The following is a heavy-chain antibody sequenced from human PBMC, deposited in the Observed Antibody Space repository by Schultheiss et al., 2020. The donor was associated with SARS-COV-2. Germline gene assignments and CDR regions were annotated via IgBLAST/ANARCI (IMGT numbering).Heavy chain of an antibody. D-gene: IGHD2-15*01. V-gene: IGHV4-34*01. CDR2: INHSGST. CDR1: GGSISSYY. Sequence: SETLSLTCTVSGGSISSYYWSWIRQPPGKGLEWIGEINHSGSTNYNPSLKSRVTISVDTSKNQFSLKLSSVTAADTAVYYCARVDSGGNYWGQGTLVTVSS. CDR3: ARVDSGGNY. J-gene: IGHJ4*02.